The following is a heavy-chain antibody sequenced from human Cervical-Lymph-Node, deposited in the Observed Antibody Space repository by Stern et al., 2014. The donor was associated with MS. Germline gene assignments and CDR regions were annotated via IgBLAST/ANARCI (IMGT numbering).Heavy chain of an antibody. V-gene: IGHV3-21*01. CDR2: ISSSSSYI. J-gene: IGHJ2*01. CDR1: GITFSTYS. Sequence: VQLVQSGGGLVKPGGSLRLSCAASGITFSTYSMKWVRQAPGKGLEWVSSISSSSSYIHYAASVKGRFTISRDNARNSLYLQMNSLRAEDTAVYYCARDREPNQSCWYFDLWGRGTLVTVSS. D-gene: IGHD1-26*01. CDR3: ARDREPNQSCWYFDL.